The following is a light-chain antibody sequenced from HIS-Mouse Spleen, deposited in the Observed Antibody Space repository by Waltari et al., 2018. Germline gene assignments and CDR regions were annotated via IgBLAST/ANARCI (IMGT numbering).Light chain of an antibody. Sequence: QSALTQPASVSGSPGQSITISCTGPSSAVGGYNYVSWYQQHPGKAPKLMIYDVSNRPSGVSNRFSGSKSGNTASLTISGLQAEDGADYYCSSYTSSSFNVVFGGGTKLTVL. V-gene: IGLV2-14*03. CDR3: SSYTSSSFNVV. J-gene: IGLJ2*01. CDR2: DVS. CDR1: SSAVGGYNY.